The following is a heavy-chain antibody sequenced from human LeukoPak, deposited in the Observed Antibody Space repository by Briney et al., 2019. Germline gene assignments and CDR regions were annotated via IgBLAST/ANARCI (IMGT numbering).Heavy chain of an antibody. CDR3: AKAQVTGYYFDY. V-gene: IGHV3-30*18. CDR2: ISYDGSNK. D-gene: IGHD5-18*01. J-gene: IGHJ4*02. Sequence: GSLRLSCAASGLTFSGYDMHWVRQAPGKGLEWVAVISYDGSNKYYADSVKGRFTISRDNSKNTLYLQMNSLRAEDTAVYYCAKAQVTGYYFDYWGQGTLVTVSS. CDR1: GLTFSGYD.